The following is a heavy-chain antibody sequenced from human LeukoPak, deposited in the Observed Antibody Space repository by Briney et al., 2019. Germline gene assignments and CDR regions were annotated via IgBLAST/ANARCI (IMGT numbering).Heavy chain of an antibody. J-gene: IGHJ4*02. Sequence: SETLSLTCTVSGDSISSGTYYWIWIRQPAGKGLEWIGRIYTSGSTNYNPSLKSRVTISVDTSKNQFSLKLSSVTAADTAVYYCASPGGPAPFDNWGQGTLVTVSS. V-gene: IGHV4-61*02. D-gene: IGHD3-16*01. CDR3: ASPGGPAPFDN. CDR2: IYTSGST. CDR1: GDSISSGTYY.